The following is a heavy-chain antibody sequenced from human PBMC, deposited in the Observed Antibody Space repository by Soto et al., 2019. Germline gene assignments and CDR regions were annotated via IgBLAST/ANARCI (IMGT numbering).Heavy chain of an antibody. Sequence: PSETLSLTCIVSGDSISSSNNYWGWIRQPPGKGLEWIGSINYSGHTYYSPSLKSRVTISVDTPKNQFSLKLNSVTAADTAVYYCARHGPTLSIFSNDYWGQGTLVTVSS. CDR1: GDSISSSNNY. J-gene: IGHJ4*02. D-gene: IGHD3-16*01. V-gene: IGHV4-39*01. CDR3: ARHGPTLSIFSNDY. CDR2: INYSGHT.